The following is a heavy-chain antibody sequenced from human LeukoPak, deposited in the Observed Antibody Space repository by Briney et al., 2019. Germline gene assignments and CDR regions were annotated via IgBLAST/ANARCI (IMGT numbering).Heavy chain of an antibody. V-gene: IGHV3-7*01. D-gene: IGHD3-10*01. CDR3: ARNGKWFGGGQRFDP. CDR2: IKQGGSEK. CDR1: GFTFSSYW. J-gene: IGHJ5*02. Sequence: GGSLRLSCAASGFTFSSYWMSWVRQAPGKGLEWVANIKQGGSEKYYVDSVKGRFTISRDNAKNSLYLQMSSLRAEDTAVYYCARNGKWFGGGQRFDPWGQGTLVTVSS.